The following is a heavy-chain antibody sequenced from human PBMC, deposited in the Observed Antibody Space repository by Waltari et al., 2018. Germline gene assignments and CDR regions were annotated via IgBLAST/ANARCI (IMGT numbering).Heavy chain of an antibody. Sequence: QLQLQESGPGLVKPSETLSLTCTVSYGSLSMGNFSSGWIRQAPGKGLEWIGSIYYSGSTSYNPSLKSRVTISVDTPKHQFSLKLSSVTAADTAVYYCARSLHIFRAAAGMFDYWGQGSLVIVSS. D-gene: IGHD6-13*01. CDR2: IYYSGST. CDR1: YGSLSMGNFS. J-gene: IGHJ4*02. CDR3: ARSLHIFRAAAGMFDY. V-gene: IGHV4-39*01.